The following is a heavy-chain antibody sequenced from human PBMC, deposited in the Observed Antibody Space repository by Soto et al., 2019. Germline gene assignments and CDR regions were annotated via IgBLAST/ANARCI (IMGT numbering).Heavy chain of an antibody. V-gene: IGHV3-15*07. CDR3: STHNYYAYAY. D-gene: IGHD3-22*01. J-gene: IGHJ4*02. CDR2: IKSKINGGTA. Sequence: GGSLRLSCAASGFTFNTAWMNWVRQTPGKGLEWVGRIKSKINGGTADYAAPVKDRFTISRDDSKNTVSLQMNRLKIEDTAVYYCSTHNYYAYAYWGQGALVTVSS. CDR1: GFTFNTAW.